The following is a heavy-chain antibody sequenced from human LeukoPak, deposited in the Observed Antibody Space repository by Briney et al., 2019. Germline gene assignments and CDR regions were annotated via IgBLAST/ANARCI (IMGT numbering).Heavy chain of an antibody. CDR2: ISPNSGGT. Sequence: ASVKVSCKASGYTFTGYYMHWVRQAPGQGLEWMGWISPNSGGTNYAQKFQGRVTMTRDTSISTAYMELSRLRSDDTAVYYCARVMTTVTWWFDPWGQGTLVTVSS. D-gene: IGHD4-11*01. J-gene: IGHJ5*02. CDR3: ARVMTTVTWWFDP. V-gene: IGHV1-2*02. CDR1: GYTFTGYY.